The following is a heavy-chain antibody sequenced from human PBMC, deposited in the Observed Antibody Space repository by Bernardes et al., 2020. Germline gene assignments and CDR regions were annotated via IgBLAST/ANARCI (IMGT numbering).Heavy chain of an antibody. V-gene: IGHV1-2*02. CDR3: AREMGEMYSSGWESIDY. Sequence: ASVKVSCKASGYTFTGYYMHWVRQAPGQGLEWMGWINPNSGGTNYAQKFQGRVTMTRDTSISTAYMELSRLRSDDTAVYYCAREMGEMYSSGWESIDYWGQGTLVTVSS. J-gene: IGHJ4*02. CDR1: GYTFTGYY. CDR2: INPNSGGT. D-gene: IGHD6-19*01.